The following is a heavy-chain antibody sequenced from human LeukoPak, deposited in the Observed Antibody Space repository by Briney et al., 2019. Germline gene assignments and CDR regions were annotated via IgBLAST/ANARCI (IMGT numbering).Heavy chain of an antibody. J-gene: IGHJ4*02. Sequence: ETLSLTCTVSGGSISSYYWRWIRQPPGKGLEWIGYIYYSGSTNYNPSLKSRVTISVDTSKNQFSLKLSSVTAADTAVYYCARRGYGGNSGGHFDYWGQGTLVTVSS. V-gene: IGHV4-59*01. D-gene: IGHD4-23*01. CDR3: ARRGYGGNSGGHFDY. CDR2: IYYSGST. CDR1: GGSISSYY.